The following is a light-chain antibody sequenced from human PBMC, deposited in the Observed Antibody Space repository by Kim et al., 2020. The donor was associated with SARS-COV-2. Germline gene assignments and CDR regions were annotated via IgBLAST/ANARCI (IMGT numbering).Light chain of an antibody. J-gene: IGLJ2*01. CDR3: SSYTTSNTLI. V-gene: IGLV2-14*03. CDR1: SSDVGAYNY. CDR2: DVT. Sequence: GPSIPISCTGTSSDVGAYNYVSWYQQHPGKAPKLMIYDVTNRPSGVSNRFSGSKSDKTASLTISGLQAEDEAHYYCSSYTTSNTLIFGGGTQLTVL.